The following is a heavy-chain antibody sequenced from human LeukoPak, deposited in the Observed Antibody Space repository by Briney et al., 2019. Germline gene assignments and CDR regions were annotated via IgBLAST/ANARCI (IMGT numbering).Heavy chain of an antibody. V-gene: IGHV5-51*01. CDR3: ATSSSDALHI. Sequence: GESLKISCKGSGYIFTTYWIGWVRQMPAKGLEWMGFIYPCDSDSRYSPSFQGQVTISADKSISTAYLQWSSLKASDTAMYYCATSSSDALHIWGQGTMVTVSS. D-gene: IGHD6-6*01. CDR1: GYIFTTYW. CDR2: IYPCDSDS. J-gene: IGHJ3*02.